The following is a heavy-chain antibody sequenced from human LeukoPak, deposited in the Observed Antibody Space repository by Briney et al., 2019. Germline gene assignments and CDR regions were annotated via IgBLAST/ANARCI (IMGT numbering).Heavy chain of an antibody. V-gene: IGHV1-8*01. CDR1: GYTFSNFD. D-gene: IGHD6-13*01. J-gene: IGHJ4*02. CDR2: INPNSGGT. Sequence: VASVKVSCKASGYTFSNFDINWVRQAPGQGLEWMGWINPNSGGTNYAQKFQGRVTMTEDTSTDTAYMELSSLRSEDTAVYYCATDPAREAAAGTADNDYWGQGTLVTVSS. CDR3: ATDPAREAAAGTADNDY.